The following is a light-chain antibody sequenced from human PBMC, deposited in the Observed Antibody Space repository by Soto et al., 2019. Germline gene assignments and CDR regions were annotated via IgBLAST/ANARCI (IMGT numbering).Light chain of an antibody. V-gene: IGKV3-11*01. CDR2: DAS. J-gene: IGKJ4*01. Sequence: EIVLTQSPATLSLSPGERATLSCRATENLSTFLAWYQQKAGQAPRLLIYDASNRATGIPDRFSGSGSGTDFTLTISNLEPEDSAVYYCQQRSICPLTFGGGTKVDIK. CDR1: ENLSTF. CDR3: QQRSICPLT.